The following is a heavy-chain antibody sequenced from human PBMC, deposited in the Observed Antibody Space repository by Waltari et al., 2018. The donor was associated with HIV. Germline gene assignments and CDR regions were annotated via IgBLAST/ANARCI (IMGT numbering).Heavy chain of an antibody. CDR2: IYHSGST. CDR1: GYSISSGYY. J-gene: IGHJ6*02. CDR3: ARARDDWNDHGMDV. Sequence: QVQLQESGPGLVKPSETLSLTCAVPGYSISSGYYWGWIRQPPGKGLEWIGSIYHSGSTYYNPSLKSRVTISVDTSKNQFSLKLSSVTAADTAVYYCARARDDWNDHGMDVWGQGTTVTVSS. V-gene: IGHV4-38-2*01. D-gene: IGHD1-1*01.